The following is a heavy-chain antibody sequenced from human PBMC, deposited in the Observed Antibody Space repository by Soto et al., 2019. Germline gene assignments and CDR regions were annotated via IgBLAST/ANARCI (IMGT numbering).Heavy chain of an antibody. D-gene: IGHD3-16*01. Sequence: GESLRLSCAASGFTFSSYAMSWVRQAPGKGLEWVSAISGSGGSTYYADSVKGRFTISRDNSKNTLYLQMNSLRAEDTAEYFCGKDGLAEGFAYWGQGTLVTVSS. CDR3: GKDGLAEGFAY. V-gene: IGHV3-23*01. CDR2: ISGSGGST. CDR1: GFTFSSYA. J-gene: IGHJ4*02.